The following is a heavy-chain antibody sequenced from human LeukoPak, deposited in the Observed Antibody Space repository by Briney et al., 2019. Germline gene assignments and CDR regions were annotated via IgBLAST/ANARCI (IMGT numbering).Heavy chain of an antibody. CDR3: ARYSGYHNYYYYYYMDV. D-gene: IGHD3-3*01. CDR1: GGSFSGYY. CDR2: INHSGST. J-gene: IGHJ6*03. V-gene: IGHV4-34*01. Sequence: SETLSLTCAVYGGSFSGYYWSWIRQPPGKGLEWIGEINHSGSTNHNPSLKSRVTISVDTSENQFSLKLSSVTAADTAVYYCARYSGYHNYYYYYYMDVWGKGTTVTVSS.